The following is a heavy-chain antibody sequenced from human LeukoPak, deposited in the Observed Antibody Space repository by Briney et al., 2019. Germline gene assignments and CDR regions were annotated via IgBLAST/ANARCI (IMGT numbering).Heavy chain of an antibody. V-gene: IGHV4-38-2*02. CDR3: ARTYYYGSGRYFDY. D-gene: IGHD3-10*01. CDR2: IYPSGTT. CDR1: GYSISSGYY. Sequence: SETLSLTCTVSGYSISSGYYWGWIRQPPGKGLEWIGNIYPSGTTYYNPSLKTRVTISVDTSKNQFSLKLSSVTAADTAVYFCARTYYYGSGRYFDYWGQGTLVTVSS. J-gene: IGHJ4*02.